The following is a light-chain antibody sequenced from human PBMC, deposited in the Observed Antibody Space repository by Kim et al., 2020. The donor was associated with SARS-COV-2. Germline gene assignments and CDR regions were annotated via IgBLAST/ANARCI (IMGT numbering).Light chain of an antibody. Sequence: GKTVTSPGTRKRGPIASNNVQWYQKRPGSAPTTVIFEDDQRPSGVPDRFSGSIDRSSNSASLTISGLKAEDEADYYCQSYDTNSVIFGGGTQLTVL. V-gene: IGLV6-57*03. CDR2: EDD. J-gene: IGLJ2*01. CDR3: QSYDTNSVI. CDR1: RGPIASNN.